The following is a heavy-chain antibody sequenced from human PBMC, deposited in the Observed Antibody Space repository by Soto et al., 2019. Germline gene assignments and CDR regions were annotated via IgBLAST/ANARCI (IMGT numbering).Heavy chain of an antibody. CDR3: ARESGGATATLDYYYFYMDV. D-gene: IGHD5-12*01. CDR1: GYTFNSYY. V-gene: IGHV1-2*02. Sequence: GASVKVSCKASGYTFNSYYMHWVRQAPGQGLEWMGWINPNGGVTKYAQKFQGRVTVTRDTSIRTVYLELSSLRSDDTAVYYCARESGGATATLDYYYFYMDVWGKGTTVTVSS. J-gene: IGHJ6*03. CDR2: INPNGGVT.